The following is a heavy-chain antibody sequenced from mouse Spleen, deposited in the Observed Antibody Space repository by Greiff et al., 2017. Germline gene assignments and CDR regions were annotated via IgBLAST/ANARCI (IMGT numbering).Heavy chain of an antibody. V-gene: IGHV2-5*01. CDR2: IWRGGST. CDR3: AKLRDPDYYAMDY. Sequence: VQLVESGPGLVQPSQSLSITCTVSGFSLTSYGVHWVRQSPGKGLEWLGVIWRGGSTDYNAAFMSRLSITKDNSKSQVFFKMNSLQADDTAIYYCAKLRDPDYYAMDYWGQGTSVTVSS. CDR1: GFSLTSYG. J-gene: IGHJ4*01.